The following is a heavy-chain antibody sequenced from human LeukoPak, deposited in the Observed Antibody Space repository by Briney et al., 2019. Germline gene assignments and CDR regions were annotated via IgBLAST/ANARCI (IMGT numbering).Heavy chain of an antibody. CDR3: SHYGSVLTDY. J-gene: IGHJ4*02. D-gene: IGHD3-10*01. CDR1: GFTFSSYG. V-gene: IGHV3-30*03. CDR2: ISYDGSNK. Sequence: GGSLRLSCAASGFTFSSYGMHWVRQAPGKGLEWVAVISYDGSNKYYADSVKGRFTIPRDNSKNTLYLQMNSLRAEDTAVYYCSHYGSVLTDYWGQGTLVTVSS.